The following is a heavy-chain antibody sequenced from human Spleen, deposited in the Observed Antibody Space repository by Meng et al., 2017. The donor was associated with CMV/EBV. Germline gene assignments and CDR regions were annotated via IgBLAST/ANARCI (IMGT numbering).Heavy chain of an antibody. J-gene: IGHJ4*02. CDR3: ARGRYYDFWSGYYTNNYFDY. CDR2: INHRGTT. CDR1: FSGYY. D-gene: IGHD3-3*01. V-gene: IGHV4-34*01. Sequence: FSGYYWSWIRQHPGKGLEWIGEINHRGTTTYSPSLRSRVTISVDTSKNQFSLQLSSVTAADTAVFYCARGRYYDFWSGYYTNNYFDYWGQGTLVTVSS.